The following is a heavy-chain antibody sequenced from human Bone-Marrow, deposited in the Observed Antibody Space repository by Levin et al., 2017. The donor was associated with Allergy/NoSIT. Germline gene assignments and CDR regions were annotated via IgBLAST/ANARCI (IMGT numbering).Heavy chain of an antibody. J-gene: IGHJ4*02. V-gene: IGHV1-18*01. D-gene: IGHD1-20*01. Sequence: PLASVKVSCKASGYTFTSYGFSWVRQAPGQGLEWMGWTSAYNGNTNYAQVFQGRLSMTTDTSTRTAYMELRSLRSDDTAVYYCARDLGVYNWNDVGGYWGQGTLVTVSS. CDR1: GYTFTSYG. CDR2: TSAYNGNT. CDR3: ARDLGVYNWNDVGGY.